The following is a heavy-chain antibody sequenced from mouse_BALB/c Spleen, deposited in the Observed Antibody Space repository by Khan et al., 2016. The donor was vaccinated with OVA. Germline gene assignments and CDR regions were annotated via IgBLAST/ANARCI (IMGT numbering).Heavy chain of an antibody. D-gene: IGHD1-1*01. CDR3: ARIKKVVATYFDY. CDR1: GYTFTSYW. Sequence: QVQLQQSGAELVKAGASVKMSCKASGYTFTSYWMHWVKQRLGQGLEWFAETNPTNGRTYYNEKFKSQATLTVEKSSSTAYMLLSGQTFEDAAVYYCARIKKVVATYFDYWGQGTTLAVSS. CDR2: TNPTNGRT. V-gene: IGHV1S81*02. J-gene: IGHJ2*01.